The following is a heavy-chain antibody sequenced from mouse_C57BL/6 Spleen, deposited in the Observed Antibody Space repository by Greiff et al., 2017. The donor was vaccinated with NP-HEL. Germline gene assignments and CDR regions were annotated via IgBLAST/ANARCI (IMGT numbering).Heavy chain of an antibody. CDR3: TRLYDYYWYFDV. J-gene: IGHJ1*03. Sequence: VQLQQSGAELVRPGASVTLSCKASGYTFTDYEMHWVKQTPVHGLEWIGAIDPETGGTAYNQKFKGKAILTADKSSSTAYMELRSLTSEDSAVYYCTRLYDYYWYFDVWGTGTTVTVSS. CDR1: GYTFTDYE. V-gene: IGHV1-15*01. D-gene: IGHD2-4*01. CDR2: IDPETGGT.